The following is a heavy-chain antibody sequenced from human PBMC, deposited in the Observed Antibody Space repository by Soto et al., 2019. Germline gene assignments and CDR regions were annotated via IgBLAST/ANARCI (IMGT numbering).Heavy chain of an antibody. J-gene: IGHJ6*03. D-gene: IGHD3-3*01. Sequence: SETLSLTCAVSSGSISSSNWWSWVRQPPGKGLEWIGEIYHSGSTNYNPSLKSRVTISVDKSKNQFSLKLSSVTAADTAVYYCARLLRFLEWLFTSLLMDVWGKGTTVTVSS. CDR3: ARLLRFLEWLFTSLLMDV. V-gene: IGHV4-4*02. CDR1: SGSISSSNW. CDR2: IYHSGST.